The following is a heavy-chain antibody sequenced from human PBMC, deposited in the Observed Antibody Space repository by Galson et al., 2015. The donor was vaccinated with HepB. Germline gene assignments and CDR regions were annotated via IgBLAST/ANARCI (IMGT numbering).Heavy chain of an antibody. CDR1: GFTFTTYG. Sequence: SLRLSCAASGFTFTTYGIQWVRQAPGKGLEWVALMRSDDSDNYYADSVKGRFTISKDNSKDTAYLQMNSLRTEDTAMYYCAKDYSFALHIWGQGTMVTVSS. CDR3: AKDYSFALHI. D-gene: IGHD3-16*01. CDR2: MRSDDSDN. V-gene: IGHV3-30*02. J-gene: IGHJ3*02.